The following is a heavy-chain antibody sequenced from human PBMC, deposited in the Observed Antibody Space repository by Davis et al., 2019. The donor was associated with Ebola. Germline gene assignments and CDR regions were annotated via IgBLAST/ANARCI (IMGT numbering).Heavy chain of an antibody. Sequence: SQTLSLTCAVHGGSFSGYYWSWIRQPPGKGLEWIGSIYYSGSTNYNPSLKSRVTISLDTSKNQFSLKLSSVTAADTAVYYCARGVTMVRGVIDYYYGMDVWGQGTTVTVSS. CDR2: IYYSGST. CDR1: GGSFSGYY. J-gene: IGHJ6*02. CDR3: ARGVTMVRGVIDYYYGMDV. D-gene: IGHD3-10*01. V-gene: IGHV4-59*01.